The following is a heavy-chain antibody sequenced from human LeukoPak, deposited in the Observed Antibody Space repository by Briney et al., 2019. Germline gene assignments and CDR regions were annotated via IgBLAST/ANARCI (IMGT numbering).Heavy chain of an antibody. V-gene: IGHV3-9*01. D-gene: IGHD3-3*01. CDR1: GFTFDDYA. Sequence: GGSLRLSCAASGFTFDDYAMHWVRQAPGKGLEWVSGISWNSGSIGYADSVKGRFTISRDNAKNSLYLQMNSLRAEDTALYYCAKGDYDFWSGQLDPWGQGTLVTVSS. J-gene: IGHJ5*02. CDR2: ISWNSGSI. CDR3: AKGDYDFWSGQLDP.